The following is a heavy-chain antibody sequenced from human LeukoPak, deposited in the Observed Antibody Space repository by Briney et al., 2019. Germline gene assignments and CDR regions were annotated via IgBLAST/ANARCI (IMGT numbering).Heavy chain of an antibody. D-gene: IGHD4-23*01. CDR1: GFTFSGSA. CDR3: TSRDYGGNSDFDY. J-gene: IGHJ4*02. Sequence: GGSLRLSCAASGFTFSGSAIQWVRQVSGKGLEWVGRIRSELNDYATAYAASVQGRFSFSRDDSKNTAYLQMNSLTTEDTAVYYCTSRDYGGNSDFDYWGQGTLVTVSS. CDR2: IRSELNDYAT. V-gene: IGHV3-73*01.